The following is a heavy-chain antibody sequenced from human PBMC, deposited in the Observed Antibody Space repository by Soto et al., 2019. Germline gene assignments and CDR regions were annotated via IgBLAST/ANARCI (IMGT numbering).Heavy chain of an antibody. Sequence: SETLSLTCAVYGGSFSCYYWSGSRQPPGKGLEWIGEINHSGSTNYNPSLKSRVTISVDTSKNQFSLKLSSVTAADTAVYYCAMAYSSSYYYYGMDVWGQGTTVTVSS. J-gene: IGHJ6*02. D-gene: IGHD6-6*01. CDR2: INHSGST. CDR3: AMAYSSSYYYYGMDV. CDR1: GGSFSCYY. V-gene: IGHV4-34*01.